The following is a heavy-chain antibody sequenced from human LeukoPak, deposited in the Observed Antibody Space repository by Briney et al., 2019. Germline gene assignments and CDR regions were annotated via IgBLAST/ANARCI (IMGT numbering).Heavy chain of an antibody. V-gene: IGHV4-4*07. CDR3: ARVQEYSSSWYLNWFDP. D-gene: IGHD6-13*01. CDR2: IYTSGST. Sequence: SETLSLTCTVSGGSISSYYWSWIRQTAGKGLEWIRRIYTSGSTNYNPSLKSRVTMSVDTSKKQFSLKLSSVTAADTAVYYCARVQEYSSSWYLNWFDPWGQGTLVTVSS. J-gene: IGHJ5*02. CDR1: GGSISSYY.